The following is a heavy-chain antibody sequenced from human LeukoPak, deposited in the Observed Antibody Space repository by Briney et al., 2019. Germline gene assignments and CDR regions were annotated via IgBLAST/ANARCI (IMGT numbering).Heavy chain of an antibody. CDR1: GYTFTGYY. D-gene: IGHD3-10*01. CDR3: ARAYPITMVRGVIRLPLGGWFDP. J-gene: IGHJ5*02. V-gene: IGHV1-2*02. Sequence: ASVKVSCKASGYTFTGYYMHWVRQAPGQGLEWMGWINPNSGGTNYAQKFQGRVTMTTDTSTSTAYMELRSLRSDDTAVYYCARAYPITMVRGVIRLPLGGWFDPWGQGTLVTVSS. CDR2: INPNSGGT.